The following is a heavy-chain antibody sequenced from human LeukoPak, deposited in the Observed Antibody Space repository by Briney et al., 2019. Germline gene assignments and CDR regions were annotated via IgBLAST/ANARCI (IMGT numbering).Heavy chain of an antibody. J-gene: IGHJ4*02. CDR1: GGSISSYY. V-gene: IGHV4-59*01. D-gene: IGHD1-1*01. CDR2: IYYSGST. Sequence: SETLSLTCTVSGGSISSYYWSWIRQPPGKGLEWIGYIYYSGSTNYNPSLKSRVIISVDTSKNQFSLKLSSVTAADTAVYYCARGRGTFDYWGQGTLVTVSS. CDR3: ARGRGTFDY.